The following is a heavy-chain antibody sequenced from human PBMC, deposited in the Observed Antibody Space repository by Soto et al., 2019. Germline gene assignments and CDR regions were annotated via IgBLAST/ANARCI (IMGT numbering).Heavy chain of an antibody. CDR1: GGSISSGGYY. Sequence: QVQLQESGPGLVKPSQTLSLTCTVSGGSISSGGYYWSWIRQHPGKGLEWIGYIYYSGSTYYNPSLQSRVTISVDTSKNQSSLKLSSVTAADTAVYYCARGAHYSSPFRWFGPWGQGTLVTVSS. J-gene: IGHJ5*02. V-gene: IGHV4-31*03. CDR2: IYYSGST. CDR3: ARGAHYSSPFRWFGP. D-gene: IGHD6-13*01.